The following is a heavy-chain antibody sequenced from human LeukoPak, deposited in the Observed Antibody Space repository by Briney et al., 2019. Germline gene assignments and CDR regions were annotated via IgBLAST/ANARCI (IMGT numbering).Heavy chain of an antibody. CDR3: AKSLSRRLYYFDY. D-gene: IGHD3-16*02. CDR1: GFTFSSDA. Sequence: PGGSLRLSCAASGFTFSSDAMSWVRQAPGKGLEWVSAISGSGGSTYYADSVKGRFTISRDNSKNTLYLQMNSLRAEDTAVYYCAKSLSRRLYYFDYWGQGTLVTVSS. CDR2: ISGSGGST. J-gene: IGHJ4*02. V-gene: IGHV3-23*01.